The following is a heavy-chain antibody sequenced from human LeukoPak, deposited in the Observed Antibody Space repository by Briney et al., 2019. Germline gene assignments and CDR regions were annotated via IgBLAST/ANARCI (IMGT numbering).Heavy chain of an antibody. CDR3: ARVYCSSTSCFDY. J-gene: IGHJ4*02. Sequence: SETLSLTCTVSGYSISSGYYWGWIRQPPGKGLEWIGSIYHSGSTYYNPSLKSRVTISVDTSKNQFSLKLSSVTAAGTAVYYCARVYCSSTSCFDYWGQGTLVTVSS. D-gene: IGHD2-2*01. CDR2: IYHSGST. V-gene: IGHV4-38-2*02. CDR1: GYSISSGYY.